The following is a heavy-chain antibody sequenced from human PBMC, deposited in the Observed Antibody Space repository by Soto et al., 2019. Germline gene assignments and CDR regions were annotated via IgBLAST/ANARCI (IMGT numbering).Heavy chain of an antibody. Sequence: ASVKVSCKASGYTFTSYAMHWVRQAPGQRLEWMGWINAGNGNTKYSQKFQGRVTITRDTSASTAYMELSSLRSEDTAVYYCARXPSGYTAMVNWFDPWGQGTLVTAPQ. J-gene: IGHJ5*02. V-gene: IGHV1-3*01. CDR3: ARXPSGYTAMVNWFDP. CDR1: GYTFTSYA. D-gene: IGHD5-18*01. CDR2: INAGNGNT.